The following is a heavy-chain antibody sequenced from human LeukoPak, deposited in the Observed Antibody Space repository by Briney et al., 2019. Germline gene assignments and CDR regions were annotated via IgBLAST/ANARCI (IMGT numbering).Heavy chain of an antibody. J-gene: IGHJ4*02. CDR3: AGGTIYDILTGPLDY. D-gene: IGHD3-9*01. V-gene: IGHV3-7*01. CDR2: IKQDGSEK. CDR1: GFSFSSYW. Sequence: GGSLRLSCAASGFSFSSYWMSWVRQAPGKGLEWVANIKQDGSEKYYVDSVKGRFTISRDNAKNSLYLQMNSLRAEDTAVYYCAGGTIYDILTGPLDYWGQGTLVTVSS.